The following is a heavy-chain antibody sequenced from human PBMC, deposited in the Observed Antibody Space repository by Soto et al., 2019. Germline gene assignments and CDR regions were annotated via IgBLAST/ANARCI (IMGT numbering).Heavy chain of an antibody. V-gene: IGHV2-5*02. CDR1: GFSVSTSGVG. Sequence: QITLKESGPTLVKPTQTLTLTCTFSGFSVSTSGVGVAWIRQSQGKALEWLALIYWDNDKRYSPFLQSRVTITKDTSKNQVVLTMTNMDPVDTATYYCAHKGGRGAGMDVWGQGTTVTVSS. J-gene: IGHJ6*02. D-gene: IGHD2-15*01. CDR2: IYWDNDK. CDR3: AHKGGRGAGMDV.